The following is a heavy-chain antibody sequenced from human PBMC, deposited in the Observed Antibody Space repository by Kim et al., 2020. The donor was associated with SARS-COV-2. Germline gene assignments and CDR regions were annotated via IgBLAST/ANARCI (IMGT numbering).Heavy chain of an antibody. Sequence: SETLSLTCTVSGGSISSYYWSWIRQPAGKGLEWIGRIYTSGSTNYNPSLKSRVTMSVDTSKNQFSLKLSSVTTADTAVYYCARDLGTYYDFWSGYHQDAFDIWGQGTMVTVSS. CDR2: IYTSGST. D-gene: IGHD3-3*01. CDR3: ARDLGTYYDFWSGYHQDAFDI. CDR1: GGSISSYY. J-gene: IGHJ3*02. V-gene: IGHV4-4*07.